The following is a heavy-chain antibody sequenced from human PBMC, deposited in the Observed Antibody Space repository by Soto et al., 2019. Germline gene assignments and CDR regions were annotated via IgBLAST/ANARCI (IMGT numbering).Heavy chain of an antibody. CDR2: MNPNSGNT. D-gene: IGHD3-3*01. CDR3: ATNTYYDFWSGYPPPYYYYYYMDV. J-gene: IGHJ6*03. Sequence: ASVKVSCKASGYTFTGYDTNWVRQATGQGLEWMGWMNPNSGNTGYAQKFQGRVTTTRNTSISTAYMGLSSLRSEDTAVYYCATNTYYDFWSGYPPPYYYYYYMDVWGKGTTVTVSS. V-gene: IGHV1-8*01. CDR1: GYTFTGYD.